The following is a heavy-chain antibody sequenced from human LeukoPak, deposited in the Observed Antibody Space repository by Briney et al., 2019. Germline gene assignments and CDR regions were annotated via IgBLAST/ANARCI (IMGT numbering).Heavy chain of an antibody. J-gene: IGHJ3*02. V-gene: IGHV3-48*01. D-gene: IGHD1-1*01. CDR3: AKTWERRGILGAFDI. CDR2: IRSSSRTI. Sequence: GGSLRLSCAASGFTFSSYSMSWVRQAPGKGLEWISYIRSSSRTIYYADSVKGRFTISRDNAKNSLFLQMNSLRAEDTAVYNCAKTWERRGILGAFDIWGQGTMVTVSS. CDR1: GFTFSSYS.